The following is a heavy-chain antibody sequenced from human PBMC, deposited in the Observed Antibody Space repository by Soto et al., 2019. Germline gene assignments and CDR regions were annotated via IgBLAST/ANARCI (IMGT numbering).Heavy chain of an antibody. V-gene: IGHV1-18*01. J-gene: IGHJ5*02. CDR1: GYTFFTYD. CDR3: ARHHGPTTSESWFDP. CDR2: IRTYSGDT. D-gene: IGHD5-12*01. Sequence: QVHLVQSGVEVKTPGASVKVSCQASGYTFFTYDISWVRQAPGQVREWMGWIRTYSGDTKYAQKFQGRVTMTTDTSTTTAYLELRSLRSDDTAVYYCARHHGPTTSESWFDPWGQGTLVTVSS.